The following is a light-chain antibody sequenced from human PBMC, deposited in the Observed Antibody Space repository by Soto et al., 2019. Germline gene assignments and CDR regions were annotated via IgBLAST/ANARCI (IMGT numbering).Light chain of an antibody. CDR3: QQFGSSPLT. CDR2: DAS. V-gene: IGKV3D-20*01. Sequence: DIVLTQSPATLSLSPGDRATLSCGASQSVSSSYLAWFQQRPGLAPRLLIYDASSRATGIPDRFSGSGSGTDFTLTISRLEPEDFAMYYCQQFGSSPLTFGQGTRLEIK. CDR1: QSVSSSY. J-gene: IGKJ5*01.